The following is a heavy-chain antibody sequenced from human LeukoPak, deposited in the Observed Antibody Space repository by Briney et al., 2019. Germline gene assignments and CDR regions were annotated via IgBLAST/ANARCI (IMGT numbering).Heavy chain of an antibody. J-gene: IGHJ3*02. CDR1: GGSISSSSYY. Sequence: PSETLSLTCTVSGGSISSSSYYWGWIRQPPGKGLEWIGSIYYSGSTYYNPSLKSRVTISVDTSKNQFSLKLSSVTAADTAVYYCARWMLTGAFDIWGQGTMVTVSS. CDR2: IYYSGST. CDR3: ARWMLTGAFDI. V-gene: IGHV4-39*01. D-gene: IGHD3-9*01.